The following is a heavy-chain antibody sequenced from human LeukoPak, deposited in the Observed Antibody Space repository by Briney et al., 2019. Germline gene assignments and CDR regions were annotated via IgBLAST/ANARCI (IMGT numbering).Heavy chain of an antibody. Sequence: SETLSLTCAVYGGSFSGYYWSWIRQPPGKGLEWCGEINHIGSTNSNPSLKSRVTISVDTSKNQFSLKLTSVTAADTAVYYCARECSSSDWYFDLWGRGTLVTVSS. CDR1: GGSFSGYY. J-gene: IGHJ2*01. CDR3: ARECSSSDWYFDL. CDR2: INHIGST. D-gene: IGHD6-6*01. V-gene: IGHV4-34*01.